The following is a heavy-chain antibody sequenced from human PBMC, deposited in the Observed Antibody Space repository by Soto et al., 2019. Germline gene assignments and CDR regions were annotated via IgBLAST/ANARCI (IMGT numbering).Heavy chain of an antibody. CDR2: ISGSGGST. V-gene: IGHV3-23*01. Sequence: GGSLRLSCATSGFTFDDYAMHWVRQAPGKGLEWVSAISGSGGSTYYADSVKGRFTISRDNSKNTLYLQMNSLRAEDTAVYYYGKIDGSSCYLPYDYWGQGTLVTVSS. CDR1: GFTFDDYA. CDR3: GKIDGSSCYLPYDY. J-gene: IGHJ4*02. D-gene: IGHD2-15*01.